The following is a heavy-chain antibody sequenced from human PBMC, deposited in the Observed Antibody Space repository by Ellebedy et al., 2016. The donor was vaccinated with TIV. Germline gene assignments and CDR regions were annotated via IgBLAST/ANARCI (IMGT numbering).Heavy chain of an antibody. D-gene: IGHD4-23*01. CDR3: ARGVKASGNDAFDI. J-gene: IGHJ3*02. Sequence: AASVKVSCKASGYSFTTHYVNWVRQAPGQGLDWMGVIYPRAGSLNYAQKFQGRVTLTGDRSTSTVYMQLRSLRSEDTAVYYCARGVKASGNDAFDIWGQGTVVTVSS. CDR2: IYPRAGSL. V-gene: IGHV1-46*01. CDR1: GYSFTTHY.